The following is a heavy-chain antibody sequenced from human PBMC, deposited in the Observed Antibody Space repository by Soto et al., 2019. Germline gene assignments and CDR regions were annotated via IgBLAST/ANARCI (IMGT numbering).Heavy chain of an antibody. J-gene: IGHJ4*02. D-gene: IGHD3-22*01. Sequence: PSETLSLTCAVYDKSFSLYSWTWIRQPPGKGLEWIGEINHSGSTVYSPSLKSRVTISIDTVNFQFSMKLASVTAADKGAYYCVRKHYSGFDRWGQGTLVTVSS. CDR1: DKSFSLYS. V-gene: IGHV4-34*01. CDR2: INHSGST. CDR3: VRKHYSGFDR.